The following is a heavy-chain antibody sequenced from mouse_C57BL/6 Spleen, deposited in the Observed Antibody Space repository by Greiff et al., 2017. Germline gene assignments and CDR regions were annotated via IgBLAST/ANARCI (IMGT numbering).Heavy chain of an antibody. Sequence: QVQLQQPGTELVKPGASVKLSCKASGYTFTSYWMHWVKQRPGQGLEWIGNINPSNGGTNYNEKFKSKATLTVDKSSSTAYMQLSSLTSEDSAVYYCARKAYYYGSSSYYFDYWGQGTTLTVSS. CDR1: GYTFTSYW. CDR2: INPSNGGT. D-gene: IGHD1-1*01. J-gene: IGHJ2*01. CDR3: ARKAYYYGSSSYYFDY. V-gene: IGHV1-53*01.